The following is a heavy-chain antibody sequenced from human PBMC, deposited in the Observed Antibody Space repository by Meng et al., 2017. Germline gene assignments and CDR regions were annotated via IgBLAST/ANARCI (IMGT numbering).Heavy chain of an antibody. CDR3: AKNIGIVEATSYNYYGLDV. V-gene: IGHV3-43D*03. CDR1: GFTFDDYA. Sequence: GGSLRLSCAASGFTFDDYAMHWVRQAPGKGLVWVSLISWDGGSTYYADSVKGRFTISRDNSKNTLYLQMNSLRAEDTALYYCAKNIGIVEATSYNYYGLDVWGQGTTVTVSS. D-gene: IGHD1-26*01. J-gene: IGHJ6*02. CDR2: ISWDGGST.